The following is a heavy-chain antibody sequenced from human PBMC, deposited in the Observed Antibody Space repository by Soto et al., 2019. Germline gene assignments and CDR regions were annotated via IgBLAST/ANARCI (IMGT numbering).Heavy chain of an antibody. CDR2: ISAYNGNT. D-gene: IGHD4-17*01. V-gene: IGHV1-18*04. Sequence: GASVKVSCKASGHTLTVYYMHWVRKAPGQGLEWMGWISAYNGNTNYAQKLQGRVTMTTDTSTSTAYMELRSLRSDDTAVYYCARRVQTTGTTDYYYGMDVWGQGTTVTVSS. J-gene: IGHJ6*02. CDR1: GHTLTVYY. CDR3: ARRVQTTGTTDYYYGMDV.